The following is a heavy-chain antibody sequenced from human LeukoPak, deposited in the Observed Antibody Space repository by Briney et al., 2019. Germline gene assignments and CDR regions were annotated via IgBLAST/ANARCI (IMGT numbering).Heavy chain of an antibody. Sequence: SETLSLTCTVSGGSISSYYWSWIRQPAGKGLEWIGRIYTSGSTNYNPSLKSRVTLSVDTSKNQFSLKLSSVTAADTAVYYCARCVGSSSSVSDAFDIWGQGTMVTVSS. V-gene: IGHV4-4*07. D-gene: IGHD6-6*01. CDR2: IYTSGST. CDR3: ARCVGSSSSVSDAFDI. J-gene: IGHJ3*02. CDR1: GGSISSYY.